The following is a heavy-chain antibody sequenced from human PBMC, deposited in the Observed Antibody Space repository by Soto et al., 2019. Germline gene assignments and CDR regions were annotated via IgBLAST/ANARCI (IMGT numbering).Heavy chain of an antibody. CDR3: AREVQVHTPAFVY. V-gene: IGHV1-69*19. J-gene: IGHJ4*02. Sequence: QVQLVQSGAEMKKPGSSVKVSCQSSGGTFNTYAMNWVRQAPGQGPELMGDISPMFGAANYAPKFQGRVTITADESTGTSYMQLRSLTSEDTALYFCAREVQVHTPAFVYWGQGTLVTGSS. CDR2: ISPMFGAA. CDR1: GGTFNTYA. D-gene: IGHD3-10*01.